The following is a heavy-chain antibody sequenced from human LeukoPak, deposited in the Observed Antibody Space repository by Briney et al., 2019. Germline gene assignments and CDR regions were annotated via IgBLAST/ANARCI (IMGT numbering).Heavy chain of an antibody. CDR3: ARDGDGDYASPFDP. V-gene: IGHV4-59*01. CDR2: IYYSGST. Sequence: SETLSLTCTVSGGSISSYYWSWIRQPPGKGLEWIGYIYYSGSTNYNPSLKSRVTISVDTSKNQFSLKLSSVTAADTAVYYCARDGDGDYASPFDPWGQGTLVTVSS. CDR1: GGSISSYY. J-gene: IGHJ5*02. D-gene: IGHD4-17*01.